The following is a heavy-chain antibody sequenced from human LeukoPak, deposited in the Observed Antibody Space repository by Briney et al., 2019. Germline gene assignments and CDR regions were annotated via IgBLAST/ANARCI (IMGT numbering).Heavy chain of an antibody. Sequence: SETLSLTCTVSGGSISRSGHYWGWIRQPPGKGLEWIASIYYSGSAYYNPSLASRVTMSVDTSKNQFSLKLSSVTAADTAVYYCARDGSGWYIGGYWFDYWGQGTLVTVSS. D-gene: IGHD6-19*01. CDR3: ARDGSGWYIGGYWFDY. J-gene: IGHJ4*02. CDR1: GGSISRSGHY. V-gene: IGHV4-39*02. CDR2: IYYSGSA.